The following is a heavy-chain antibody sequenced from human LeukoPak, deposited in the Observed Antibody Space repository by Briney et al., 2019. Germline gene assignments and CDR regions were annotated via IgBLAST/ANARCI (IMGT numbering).Heavy chain of an antibody. V-gene: IGHV3-30*04. D-gene: IGHD2-15*01. CDR3: ARDDCSGGSCFGY. J-gene: IGHJ4*02. CDR1: GFTFSSYA. CDR2: ISYDGSNK. Sequence: GGSLRLSCAASGFTFSSYAMHWVRQAPGKGLEWVAVISYDGSNKYHADSVKGRFTISRDNSKNTLYLQMNSLRAEDTAVYYCARDDCSGGSCFGYWGQGTLVTVSS.